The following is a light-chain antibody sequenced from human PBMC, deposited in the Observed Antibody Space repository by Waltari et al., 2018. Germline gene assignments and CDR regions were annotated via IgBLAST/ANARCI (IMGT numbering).Light chain of an antibody. V-gene: IGKV1-39*01. CDR3: QQSYSTPVT. CDR2: AAS. CDR1: QSISSY. Sequence: DIQMTQSPSSLSASVGDSVTITCRASQSISSYLNWYHQKPGKAPKLLIYAASSLQSGVPSRFSGSGSGTDFTLTISSLQPEDFATYYCQQSYSTPVTFGQGTKLEIK. J-gene: IGKJ2*01.